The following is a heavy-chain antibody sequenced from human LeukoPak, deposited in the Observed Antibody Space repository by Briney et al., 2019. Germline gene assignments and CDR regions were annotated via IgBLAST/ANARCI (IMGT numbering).Heavy chain of an antibody. CDR2: FDPEDGET. J-gene: IGHJ5*02. CDR1: GCTLTELS. CDR3: ATDAVQLWLRGFDP. D-gene: IGHD5-18*01. V-gene: IGHV1-24*01. Sequence: ASVKVSCKVSGCTLTELSMHWVRQAPGKGLEWMGGFDPEDGETIYAQKFQGRVTMTEDTSTDTAYMELSSLRSEDTAVYYCATDAVQLWLRGFDPWGQGTLVTVSS.